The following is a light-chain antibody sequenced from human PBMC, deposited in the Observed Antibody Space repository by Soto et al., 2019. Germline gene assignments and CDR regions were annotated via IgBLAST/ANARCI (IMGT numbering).Light chain of an antibody. CDR1: QSVYNTF. Sequence: EIVLTQSPGTLSLSPGERATLSCRASQSVYNTFLAWYQQKPGQAPRLLIFAASSRATGIPERFSGGGSATDFTLTISRLDPEDSAVYYCQHYGSSPRWTVGQATKV. CDR3: QHYGSSPRWT. J-gene: IGKJ1*01. V-gene: IGKV3-20*01. CDR2: AAS.